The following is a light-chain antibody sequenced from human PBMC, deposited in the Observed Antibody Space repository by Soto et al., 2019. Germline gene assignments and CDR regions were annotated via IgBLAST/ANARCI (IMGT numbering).Light chain of an antibody. J-gene: IGLJ1*01. CDR1: SSDVGGYNY. CDR2: EVT. CDR3: SSYTSSSTLYV. V-gene: IGLV2-14*01. Sequence: QSVLTQPASVSGSPGQSITISYTGTSSDVGGYNYVSWYQQHPGKAPKVMIYEVTNRPSGVSHRFSGSKSGNTASLTISGLQAEDEADYYCSSYTSSSTLYVFGTGTKLTVL.